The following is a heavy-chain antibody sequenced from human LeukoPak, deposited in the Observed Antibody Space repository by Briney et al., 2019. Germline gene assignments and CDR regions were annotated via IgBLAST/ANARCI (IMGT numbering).Heavy chain of an antibody. CDR3: ARVTMVAAASYNWFVP. J-gene: IGHJ5*02. CDR1: GFTFSNYG. Sequence: PGGSLRLSCAASGFTFSNYGMHWGRQAPGKGLEWVAVIWSDGSNKYYADSVRGRFTISRDNSKNTLYLQMNSLRAEDTAVYYCARVTMVAAASYNWFVPWGQGTLVTVSS. CDR2: IWSDGSNK. D-gene: IGHD2-15*01. V-gene: IGHV3-33*01.